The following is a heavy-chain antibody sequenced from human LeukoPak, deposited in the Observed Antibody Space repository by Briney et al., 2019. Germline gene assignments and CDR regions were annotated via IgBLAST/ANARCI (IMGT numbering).Heavy chain of an antibody. D-gene: IGHD3-9*01. Sequence: ASVRVSCKTSGYTFLRYYIHFVRQAPGQGLEWVGWINPNSGATYSSSKFQGWVTISRDTSISTAYLDLGNLRSDDTAVYYCARGVGGNARWRNFDWSKKIPMRDYFDYWGQGTLVTVSS. CDR1: GYTFLRYY. V-gene: IGHV1-2*04. J-gene: IGHJ4*02. CDR2: INPNSGAT. CDR3: ARGVGGNARWRNFDWSKKIPMRDYFDY.